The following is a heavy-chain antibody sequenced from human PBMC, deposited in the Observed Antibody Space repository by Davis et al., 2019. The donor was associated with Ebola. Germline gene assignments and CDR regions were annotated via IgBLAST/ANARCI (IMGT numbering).Heavy chain of an antibody. CDR2: ISGSGGST. D-gene: IGHD6-19*01. CDR1: GFTFSSYA. CDR3: ARPTRGRQWLVGPYPGLGY. V-gene: IGHV3-23*01. Sequence: PGGSLRLSCAASGFTFSSYAMSWVRQAPGKGLEWVSAISGSGGSTYYADSVKGRFTISRDNSKNTLYLQMNSLRAEDTAVYYCARPTRGRQWLVGPYPGLGYWGQGTLVTVSS. J-gene: IGHJ4*02.